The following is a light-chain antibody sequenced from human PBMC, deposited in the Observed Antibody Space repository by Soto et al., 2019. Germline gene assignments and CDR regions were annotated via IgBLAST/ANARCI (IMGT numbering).Light chain of an antibody. CDR2: GAS. CDR1: QSVDSSY. Sequence: EIVLTQSPGTLSLSPGERATLSCRASQSVDSSYLSWYQQKPGQAPRLLIYGASSRATGIPARFSGSGSGTDFTLTISRLEPEDFAVYYCQQYGGSPLTFGGGTKVEI. V-gene: IGKV3-20*01. CDR3: QQYGGSPLT. J-gene: IGKJ4*01.